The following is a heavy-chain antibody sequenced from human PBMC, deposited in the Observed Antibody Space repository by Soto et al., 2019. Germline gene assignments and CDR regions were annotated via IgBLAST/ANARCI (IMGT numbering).Heavy chain of an antibody. CDR3: TRHEDSVTTSHPGDDY. CDR2: IRSKANSYAT. J-gene: IGHJ4*02. CDR1: GFTFSGSA. Sequence: EVQLVESGGGLVQPGGSLKLSCAASGFTFSGSAMHWVRQASGKGLEWVGRIRSKANSYATAYAASVKGRFTISRDDSKNTAYLQMNSLKTEDTAVYYCTRHEDSVTTSHPGDDYWGQGTLVTVSS. V-gene: IGHV3-73*02. D-gene: IGHD4-17*01.